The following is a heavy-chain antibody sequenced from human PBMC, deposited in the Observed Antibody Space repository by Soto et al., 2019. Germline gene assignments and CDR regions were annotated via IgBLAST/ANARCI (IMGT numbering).Heavy chain of an antibody. CDR1: GASVSSNSAA. CDR3: ASGGAYCSGGSCYSGWFDP. V-gene: IGHV6-1*01. J-gene: IGHJ5*02. CDR2: TYYRSKWYN. Sequence: SQTLSLTCAISGASVSSNSAAWNWIRQSPSRGLEWLGRTYYRSKWYNDYAVSVKSRITINPDTSKNQFSLQLNSVTPEDTAVYYCASGGAYCSGGSCYSGWFDPWGQGTLVTVSS. D-gene: IGHD2-15*01.